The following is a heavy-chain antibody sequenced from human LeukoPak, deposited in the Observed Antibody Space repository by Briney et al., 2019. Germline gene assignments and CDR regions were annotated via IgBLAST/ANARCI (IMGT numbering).Heavy chain of an antibody. D-gene: IGHD4/OR15-4a*01. J-gene: IGHJ4*02. Sequence: GRSLRLSCATSGFTFSTYAMHWVRQAPGKGLEWVAVIWYDGSNKYYADSVKGRFTISRDNAKNTLYLQMNRLRAEDMAVYYCAREGQTPSIRLYYFDSWGQGTLVTVSS. V-gene: IGHV3-33*01. CDR3: AREGQTPSIRLYYFDS. CDR1: GFTFSTYA. CDR2: IWYDGSNK.